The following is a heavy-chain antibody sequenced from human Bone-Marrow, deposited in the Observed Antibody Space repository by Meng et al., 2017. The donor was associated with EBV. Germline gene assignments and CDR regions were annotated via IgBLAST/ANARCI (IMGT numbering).Heavy chain of an antibody. J-gene: IGHJ4*02. Sequence: EVQLVEPGGGLVKPGGSLRLPCAASGFTFSSYNMNWVRQASGKGLEWVSSITSSSSYIDYADSVKGRFTISRDNAKNSLYLQMNSLRAEDTAVYYCARDDGGSGYYFHYLGQGTLVTVAS. CDR2: ITSSSSYI. D-gene: IGHD3-10*01. CDR3: ARDDGGSGYYFHY. CDR1: GFTFSSYN. V-gene: IGHV3-21*01.